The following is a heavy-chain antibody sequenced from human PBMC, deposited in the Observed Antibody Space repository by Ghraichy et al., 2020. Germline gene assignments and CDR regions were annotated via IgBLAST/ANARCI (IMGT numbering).Heavy chain of an antibody. CDR2: INHSGST. J-gene: IGHJ5*02. CDR1: GGSFSGYY. CDR3: ARGQKGYCSSTSCNTRWFDP. V-gene: IGHV4-34*01. Sequence: SQTLSLTCAVYGGSFSGYYWSWIRQPPGKGLEWIGEINHSGSTNYNPSLKSRVTISVDTSKNQFSLKLSSVTAADTAVYYCARGQKGYCSSTSCNTRWFDPWGQGTLVTVSS. D-gene: IGHD2-2*01.